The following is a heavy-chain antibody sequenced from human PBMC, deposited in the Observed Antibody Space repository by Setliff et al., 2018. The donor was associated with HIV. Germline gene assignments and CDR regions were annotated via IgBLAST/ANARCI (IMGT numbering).Heavy chain of an antibody. CDR3: ARDLGSAYSYAQGRFDP. CDR1: GGSISNSRYY. D-gene: IGHD5-18*01. Sequence: PSETLSLTCTVSGGSISNSRYYWSWIRQPPGKGLEWIGSIYYSGSTYYNSSLKSRVTMSVDTSKNKFSLKLSSVTAADTAVYYCARDLGSAYSYAQGRFDPWGQGTLVTVSS. CDR2: IYYSGST. V-gene: IGHV4-39*07. J-gene: IGHJ5*02.